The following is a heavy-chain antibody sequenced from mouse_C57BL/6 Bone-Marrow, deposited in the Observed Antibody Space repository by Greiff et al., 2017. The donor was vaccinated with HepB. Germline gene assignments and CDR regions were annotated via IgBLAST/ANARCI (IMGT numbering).Heavy chain of an antibody. V-gene: IGHV5-12*01. CDR3: ARRLFDY. CDR2: ISNGGGST. CDR1: GFTFSDYY. J-gene: IGHJ2*01. Sequence: DVKLVESGGGLVQPGGSLKLSCAASGFTFSDYYMYWVRQTPEKRLEWVAYISNGGGSTYYPDTVKGRCTISRDNAKNTLYLQMSRLKSEDTAMYYCARRLFDYWGQGTTLTVSS.